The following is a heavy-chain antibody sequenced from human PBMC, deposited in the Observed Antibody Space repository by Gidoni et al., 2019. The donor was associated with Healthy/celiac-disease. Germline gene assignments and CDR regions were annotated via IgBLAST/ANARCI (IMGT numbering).Heavy chain of an antibody. CDR1: GFTFSSYG. CDR2: ISYDGSNK. V-gene: IGHV3-30*18. CDR3: AKDRGDSSSWYLYYYYGMDV. J-gene: IGHJ6*02. Sequence: QVQLVESGGGVVQPGRSLRLSCAASGFTFSSYGMHWVRQAPGKGLEWVAVISYDGSNKYYADSVKGRFTISRDNSKNTLYLQMNSLRAEDTAVYYCAKDRGDSSSWYLYYYYGMDVWGQGTTVTVSS. D-gene: IGHD6-13*01.